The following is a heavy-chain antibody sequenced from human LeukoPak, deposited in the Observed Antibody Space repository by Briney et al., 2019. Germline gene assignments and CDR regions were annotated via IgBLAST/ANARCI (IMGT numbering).Heavy chain of an antibody. CDR2: IYSGGST. Sequence: SETLSLTCTVSGGSISSYYWSWIRQPPGKGLEWIGYIYSGGSTNYNSSLKSRVTISVDTSKNQFSLKLTSVTAADTAVYYCARSGGYSSPQNYWGQGTLVTVSS. CDR1: GGSISSYY. D-gene: IGHD6-19*01. J-gene: IGHJ4*02. CDR3: ARSGGYSSPQNY. V-gene: IGHV4-59*01.